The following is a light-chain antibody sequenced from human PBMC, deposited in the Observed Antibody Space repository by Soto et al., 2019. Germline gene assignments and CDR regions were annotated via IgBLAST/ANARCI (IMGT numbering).Light chain of an antibody. J-gene: IGKJ1*01. CDR3: QQSYSTPGT. CDR2: AAS. Sequence: DIQMTQSPSTLSASVGDRVTITCRASQSISSWLAWYQQKPGKAPNLLIYAASSLQSGVPSRFSGSGSGTDFTLTISSLQPEDFATYYCQQSYSTPGTFGQGTKVDIK. V-gene: IGKV1-39*01. CDR1: QSISSW.